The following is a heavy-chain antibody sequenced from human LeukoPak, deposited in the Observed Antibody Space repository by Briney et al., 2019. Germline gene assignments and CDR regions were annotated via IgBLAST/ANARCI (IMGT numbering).Heavy chain of an antibody. CDR3: ARDLGHTGYDLYDY. Sequence: GGSLRLSCVGSGYTFSSHGMHWVRQAPGKGLEWVANMKQDGSEKYYVDSVKGRFTISRDNAKNSLYLEMNSLRVEDTAVYYCARDLGHTGYDLYDYWGQGTLVTVSS. V-gene: IGHV3-7*01. J-gene: IGHJ4*02. D-gene: IGHD5-12*01. CDR2: MKQDGSEK. CDR1: GYTFSSHG.